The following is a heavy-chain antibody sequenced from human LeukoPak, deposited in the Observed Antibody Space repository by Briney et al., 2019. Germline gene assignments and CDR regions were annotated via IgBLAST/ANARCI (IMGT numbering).Heavy chain of an antibody. V-gene: IGHV3-33*01. Sequence: GGSLRLSCAASGFTFSSYGMHWVRQAPGKGLEWVAVIWYDGSNKYYADSVKGRFTISRDNSKNTLYLQMNSLRAEDTAVYYCARDLDSSGWYIDYWGQGTLVTVSS. J-gene: IGHJ4*02. CDR1: GFTFSSYG. D-gene: IGHD6-19*01. CDR3: ARDLDSSGWYIDY. CDR2: IWYDGSNK.